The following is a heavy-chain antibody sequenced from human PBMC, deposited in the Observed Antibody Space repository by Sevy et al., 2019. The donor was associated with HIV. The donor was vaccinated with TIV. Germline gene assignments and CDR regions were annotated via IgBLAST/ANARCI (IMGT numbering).Heavy chain of an antibody. CDR3: ARDSTYGSGSYYNGEFDY. J-gene: IGHJ4*02. CDR2: ISYDGSNK. V-gene: IGHV3-30*04. Sequence: GGSLRLSCAASGFTFSSYAMHWVRQAPGKGLEWVAVISYDGSNKYYADSVKDRFTISRDNSKNTLYLQMNSLRAEDTAVYYCARDSTYGSGSYYNGEFDYWGQGTLVTVSS. D-gene: IGHD3-10*01. CDR1: GFTFSSYA.